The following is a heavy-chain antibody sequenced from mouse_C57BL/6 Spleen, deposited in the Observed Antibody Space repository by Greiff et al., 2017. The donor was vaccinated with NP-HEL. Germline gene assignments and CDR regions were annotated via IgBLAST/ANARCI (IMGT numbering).Heavy chain of an antibody. J-gene: IGHJ4*01. CDR2: IDPSDSET. Sequence: QVQLQQPGAELVRPGSSVKLSCKASGYTFTSYWMHWVKQRPIQGLEWIGNIDPSDSETHSPHPFKDKATLTVDKSSSTAYMQLRSLTSEDSAVYYCARRYYYGSSYGGYAMDYWGQGTSVTVSS. CDR1: GYTFTSYW. V-gene: IGHV1-52*01. CDR3: ARRYYYGSSYGGYAMDY. D-gene: IGHD1-1*01.